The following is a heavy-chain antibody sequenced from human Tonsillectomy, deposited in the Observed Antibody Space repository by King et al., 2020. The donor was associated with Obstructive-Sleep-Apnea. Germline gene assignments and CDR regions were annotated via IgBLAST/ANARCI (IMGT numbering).Heavy chain of an antibody. CDR2: ISYDGSYK. V-gene: IGHV3-30*03. CDR1: GFTFSSYG. Sequence: VQLVESGGGVVQPGRSLRLSFAASGFTFSSYGMHWVRQAPGKGLEWVAVISYDGSYKYYADSVKGRFTISSEHSKKTLYLQMNRLRSEDTAVYYCAIVDTAMSYYYYGMDVWGQGTTVTVSS. J-gene: IGHJ6*02. D-gene: IGHD5-18*01. CDR3: AIVDTAMSYYYYGMDV.